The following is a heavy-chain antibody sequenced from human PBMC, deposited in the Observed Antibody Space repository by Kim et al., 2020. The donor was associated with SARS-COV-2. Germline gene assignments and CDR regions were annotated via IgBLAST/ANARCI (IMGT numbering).Heavy chain of an antibody. V-gene: IGHV1-2*06. CDR3: ARDLDSSSPVDKTFDP. CDR1: GYTFTGYY. CDR2: INPNSGGT. J-gene: IGHJ5*02. D-gene: IGHD6-13*01. Sequence: ASVKVSCKASGYTFTGYYMHWVRQAPGQGLEWMVRINPNSGGTNYAQKFQGRVTMTRDTSISTAYMELSRLRSDDTAVYYCARDLDSSSPVDKTFDPWGQGTLVTVSS.